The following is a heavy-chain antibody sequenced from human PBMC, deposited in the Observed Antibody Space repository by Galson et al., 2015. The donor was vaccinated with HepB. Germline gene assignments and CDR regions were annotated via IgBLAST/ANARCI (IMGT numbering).Heavy chain of an antibody. J-gene: IGHJ4*02. CDR3: AREGGKRGLDSSGYYPAY. V-gene: IGHV3-21*01. D-gene: IGHD3-22*01. CDR1: GFTFSSYS. CDR2: ISSSSSYI. Sequence: LRLSCAASGFTFSSYSMNWVRQAPGKGLEWVSSISSSSSYIYYADSVKGRFTISRDNAKNSLYLQMNSLRAEDTAVYYCAREGGKRGLDSSGYYPAYWGQGTLVTVSS.